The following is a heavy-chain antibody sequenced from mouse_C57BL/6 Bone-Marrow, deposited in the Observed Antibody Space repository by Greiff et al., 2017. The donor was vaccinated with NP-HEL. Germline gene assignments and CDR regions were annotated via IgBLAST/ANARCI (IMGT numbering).Heavy chain of an antibody. CDR1: GFTFSDYY. Sequence: EVKLVESGGGLVQPGGSLKLSCAASGFTFSDYYMYWVRQTPEKRLEWVAYISNGGGSTYYPDTVKGRFTISRDNAKNTLYLQMSRLKSEDTAMYYCARPGFAYWGQGTRVTVSA. J-gene: IGHJ3*01. CDR3: ARPGFAY. V-gene: IGHV5-12*01. CDR2: ISNGGGST.